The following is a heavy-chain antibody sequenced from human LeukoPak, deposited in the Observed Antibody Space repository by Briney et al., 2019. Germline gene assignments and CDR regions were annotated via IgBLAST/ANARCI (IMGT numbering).Heavy chain of an antibody. CDR1: GHTFTSYD. V-gene: IGHV1-8*01. CDR2: MNPNSGNT. D-gene: IGHD3-16*02. Sequence: ASVKVSCKASGHTFTSYDINWVRQATGQGLEWMGWMNPNSGNTGYAQKFQGRVTMTRNTSISTAYMKLSSLRSEDTAVYYCARLGYYDYIWGSYRYTELDYWGQGTLVTVSS. CDR3: ARLGYYDYIWGSYRYTELDY. J-gene: IGHJ4*02.